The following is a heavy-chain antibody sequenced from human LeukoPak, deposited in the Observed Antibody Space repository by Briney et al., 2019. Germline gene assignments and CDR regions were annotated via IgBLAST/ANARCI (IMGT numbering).Heavy chain of an antibody. CDR1: GFTFDDYG. D-gene: IGHD5-24*01. CDR3: ARAVGDGYNWFYFDY. V-gene: IGHV3-20*04. J-gene: IGHJ4*02. CDR2: INWKGDST. Sequence: QAGGSLRLSCAASGFTFDDYGMSWVRQAPGRGLEWVSGINWKGDSTGYADSVKGRFTISRDNAKNSLYLQMNSLRAEDTAVYYCARAVGDGYNWFYFDYWGQGSLVTVSS.